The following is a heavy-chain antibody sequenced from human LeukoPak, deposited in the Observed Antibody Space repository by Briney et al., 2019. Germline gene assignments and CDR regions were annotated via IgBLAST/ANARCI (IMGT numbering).Heavy chain of an antibody. D-gene: IGHD3-10*01. CDR2: ISYDGSNK. CDR1: GFTFSSYA. Sequence: GGSLRLSCAASGFTFSSYAMHWVRQAPGKGLEWVAVISYDGSNKYHADSVKGRFTISRDNSKNTLYLQMNSLRAEDTAVYYCARGRGMMGYYGMDVWGQGTTVTVSS. CDR3: ARGRGMMGYYGMDV. V-gene: IGHV3-30-3*01. J-gene: IGHJ6*02.